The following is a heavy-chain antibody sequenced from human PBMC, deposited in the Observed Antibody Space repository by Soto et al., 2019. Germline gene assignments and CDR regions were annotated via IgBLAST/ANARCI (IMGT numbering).Heavy chain of an antibody. V-gene: IGHV4-39*01. CDR2: IYYSGST. CDR1: GGSISSSSYY. CDR3: ARYYGDYVDYFDY. D-gene: IGHD4-17*01. Sequence: QLQLQESGPGLVKPSETLSLTCTVSGGSISSSSYYWGWIRQPPGKGLEWIGSIYYSGSTYYNPSLKRRVSISVDTSKNQFSLKLSSVTAADTAVYYCARYYGDYVDYFDYWGQGTLVTVSS. J-gene: IGHJ4*02.